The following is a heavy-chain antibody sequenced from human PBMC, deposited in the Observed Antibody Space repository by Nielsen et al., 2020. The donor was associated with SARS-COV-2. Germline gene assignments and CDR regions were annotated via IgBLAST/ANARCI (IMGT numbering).Heavy chain of an antibody. Sequence: SETLSLTCAVYGGSFSGYYWSRIRQPPGKGLEWIGEINHSGSTNYNPSLKSRVTISVDTSKNQFSLKLSSVTAADTAVYYCARQSVEMAKSADYYYYGMDVWGQGTTVTVSS. D-gene: IGHD5-24*01. V-gene: IGHV4-34*01. CDR2: INHSGST. CDR3: ARQSVEMAKSADYYYYGMDV. J-gene: IGHJ6*02. CDR1: GGSFSGYY.